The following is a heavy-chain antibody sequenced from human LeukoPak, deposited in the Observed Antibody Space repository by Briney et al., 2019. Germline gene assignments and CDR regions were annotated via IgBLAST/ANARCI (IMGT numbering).Heavy chain of an antibody. Sequence: SQTLSLTCAIAGDSVSSNSAACNWIRQSPSRGLEWLGRTYYRSKWYNDYAVSVKSRITINPDTSKNQFSLQLNSVTPEDTAVYYCARGFYYYGSESYYNYNPFDYWGQGTLVTVSS. D-gene: IGHD3-10*01. CDR2: TYYRSKWYN. J-gene: IGHJ4*02. CDR1: GDSVSSNSAA. V-gene: IGHV6-1*01. CDR3: ARGFYYYGSESYYNYNPFDY.